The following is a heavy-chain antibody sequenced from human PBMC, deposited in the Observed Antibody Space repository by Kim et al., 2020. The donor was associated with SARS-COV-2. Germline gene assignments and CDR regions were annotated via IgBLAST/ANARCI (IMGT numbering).Heavy chain of an antibody. J-gene: IGHJ6*02. CDR3: ARAGYSSSGYYYGMDV. CDR2: ITPIFGTA. V-gene: IGHV1-69*13. D-gene: IGHD5-18*01. Sequence: SVKVSCKASGGTFSSYAINWVRQAPGQGLEWMGGITPIFGTANYAQKFQGRVTITADESTSTAYMELSSLRSEDTAVYYCARAGYSSSGYYYGMDVWGQGTTVTVSS. CDR1: GGTFSSYA.